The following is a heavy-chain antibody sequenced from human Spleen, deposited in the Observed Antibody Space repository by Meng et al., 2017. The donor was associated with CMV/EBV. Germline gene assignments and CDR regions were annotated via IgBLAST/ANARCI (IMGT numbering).Heavy chain of an antibody. CDR2: IYNSGST. D-gene: IGHD3-22*01. V-gene: IGHV4-31*02. J-gene: IGHJ3*02. CDR1: GSISSDGYD. Sequence: GSISSDGYDARWIRQHPGKGLEWIGFIYNSGSTYYNPSLKSRVTISVDTSKNQFSLKLSPVTAADTAVYYCARDHDYENSGYDAFDIWGQGTMVTVSS. CDR3: ARDHDYENSGYDAFDI.